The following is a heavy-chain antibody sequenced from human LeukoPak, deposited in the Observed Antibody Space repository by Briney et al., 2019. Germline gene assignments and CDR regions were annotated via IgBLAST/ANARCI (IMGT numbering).Heavy chain of an antibody. V-gene: IGHV4-59*08. Sequence: SETLSLTCTVSGGSISSYHWSWIRQPPGKGLEWIGYIYYSGSTNYNPSLKSRVTISVDTSKNQFSLKLSSVTAADTAVYYCARGTAMVTSNYWGQGTLVTVSS. CDR3: ARGTAMVTSNY. CDR1: GGSISSYH. J-gene: IGHJ4*02. CDR2: IYYSGST. D-gene: IGHD5-18*01.